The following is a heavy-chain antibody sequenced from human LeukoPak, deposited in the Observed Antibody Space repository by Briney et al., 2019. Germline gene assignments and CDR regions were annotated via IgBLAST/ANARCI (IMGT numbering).Heavy chain of an antibody. V-gene: IGHV1-2*02. CDR2: INPNSGGT. Sequence: ASVKASCKASGYTFTGYYMHWVRQAPGQGLEWMGWINPNSGGTNYAQKFQGRVTMTRDTSISTAYMELSRLRSDDTAVYYCARVVVVVPAAIRTDVASYFDYWGQGTLVTVSS. CDR1: GYTFTGYY. CDR3: ARVVVVVPAAIRTDVASYFDY. D-gene: IGHD2-2*01. J-gene: IGHJ4*02.